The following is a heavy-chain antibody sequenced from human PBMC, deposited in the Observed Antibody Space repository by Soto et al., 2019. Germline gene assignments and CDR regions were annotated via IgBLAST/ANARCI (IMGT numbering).Heavy chain of an antibody. Sequence: GGSLRLSCAASGFTCSSYWMSWVRQAPGKGLEWVANIKQDGSEKYYVDSVKGRFTISRDNAKNSLYLQMNSLRAEDTAVYYCARGGIGMIVVVTDDAFDIWGQGTMVTVSS. D-gene: IGHD3-22*01. CDR1: GFTCSSYW. CDR3: ARGGIGMIVVVTDDAFDI. CDR2: IKQDGSEK. J-gene: IGHJ3*02. V-gene: IGHV3-7*03.